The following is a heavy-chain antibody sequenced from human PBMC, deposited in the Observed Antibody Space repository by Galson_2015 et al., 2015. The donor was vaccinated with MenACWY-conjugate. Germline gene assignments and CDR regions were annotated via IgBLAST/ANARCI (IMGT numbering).Heavy chain of an antibody. CDR3: AEVWGSRGYYYGMDV. Sequence: SLRLSCAASGFTFSSYAMSWVRQAPGKGLEWVSAISGSGGSTYYADSVKGRVTISRDKSKNTLYLQMNSLRAEDTAVYYCAEVWGSRGYYYGMDVWGQGTTVTVSS. CDR1: GFTFSSYA. CDR2: ISGSGGST. J-gene: IGHJ6*02. D-gene: IGHD3-10*01. V-gene: IGHV3-23*01.